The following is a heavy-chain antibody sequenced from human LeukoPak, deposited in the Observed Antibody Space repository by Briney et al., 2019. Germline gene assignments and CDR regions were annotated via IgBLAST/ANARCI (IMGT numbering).Heavy chain of an antibody. Sequence: ASVKVSCKASGYTFTGYYMHWVRQAPGQGLEWMGWINPNSGGTNYAQKFQGRVTMTRDTSISTAYMELSRLRSDDTAAYYCARTYDYGDYNDYWGQGTLVTVSS. CDR1: GYTFTGYY. CDR3: ARTYDYGDYNDY. CDR2: INPNSGGT. V-gene: IGHV1-2*02. D-gene: IGHD4-17*01. J-gene: IGHJ4*02.